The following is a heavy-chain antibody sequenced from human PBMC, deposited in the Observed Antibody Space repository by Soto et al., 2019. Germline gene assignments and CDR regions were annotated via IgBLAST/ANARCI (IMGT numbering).Heavy chain of an antibody. CDR1: GCTFSSYA. CDR2: ISYDGSNK. V-gene: IGHV3-30-3*01. D-gene: IGHD3-10*01. J-gene: IGHJ4*02. CDR3: ARVQFDGRSGDFDY. Sequence: QVQLVESGGGVVQPGRSLRLSCAASGCTFSSYAMHWVRQAPGKGLEWVAVISYDGSNKYYADSVKGRFTIARDNSKNRLYQQMNSLRAEDTALYYCARVQFDGRSGDFDYWGQGTPGTVAS.